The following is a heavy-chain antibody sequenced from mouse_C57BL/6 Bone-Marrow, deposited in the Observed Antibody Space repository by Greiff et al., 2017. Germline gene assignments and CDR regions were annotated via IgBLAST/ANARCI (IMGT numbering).Heavy chain of an antibody. CDR3: AREGAQAPDCFDY. Sequence: QVQLQQPGAELVMPGASVKLSCKASGYTFTSYWMHWVKQRPGQGLEWIGEIDPSDSYTNYNQKFKGKSTLTVDKSSSTAYMQLSSLTSEDSAVYYCAREGAQAPDCFDYWGQGTTGTVSA. D-gene: IGHD3-2*02. J-gene: IGHJ2*01. CDR1: GYTFTSYW. V-gene: IGHV1-69*01. CDR2: IDPSDSYT.